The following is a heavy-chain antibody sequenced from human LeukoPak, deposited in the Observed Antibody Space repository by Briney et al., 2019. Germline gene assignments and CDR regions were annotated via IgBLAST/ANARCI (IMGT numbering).Heavy chain of an antibody. Sequence: GGSLRLSCAASGFTFSSYAMSWVRQAPGKGLEWVSAISGSGGSTYYADSVKGRFTISRDNSKNTLYLQMNSLRAEDTAVYYCAKQGCSSTSCRIFDYWSQGTLVTVSS. CDR1: GFTFSSYA. V-gene: IGHV3-23*01. CDR2: ISGSGGST. J-gene: IGHJ4*02. CDR3: AKQGCSSTSCRIFDY. D-gene: IGHD2-2*01.